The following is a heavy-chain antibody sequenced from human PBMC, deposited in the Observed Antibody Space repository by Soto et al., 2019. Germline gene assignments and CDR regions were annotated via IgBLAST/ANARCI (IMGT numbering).Heavy chain of an antibody. Sequence: KQSPTLSLTCAISGDSVSSNSAAWNWIGQSPSRGLEWLGRTYYRSKWYNDYAVSVKSRITINPDTSKNQFSLQLNSVTPEDTAVYYCARGYSGYDSFSPLYYYMDVWGKGTTVTVSS. D-gene: IGHD5-12*01. CDR3: ARGYSGYDSFSPLYYYMDV. V-gene: IGHV6-1*01. CDR2: TYYRSKWYN. J-gene: IGHJ6*03. CDR1: GDSVSSNSAA.